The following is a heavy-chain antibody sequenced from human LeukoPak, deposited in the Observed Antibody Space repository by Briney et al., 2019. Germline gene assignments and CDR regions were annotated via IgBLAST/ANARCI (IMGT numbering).Heavy chain of an antibody. J-gene: IGHJ6*02. V-gene: IGHV4-59*01. Sequence: SETLSLTCTVSGGSISSYYWSWLRQPPGKGLEWIGYIYYSGSTNYNPSLKSRVTISVDTSKNQFSLKLSSVTAADTAVYYCARESSSGMDGMDVWGQGTTVTVSS. CDR2: IYYSGST. D-gene: IGHD6-19*01. CDR1: GGSISSYY. CDR3: ARESSSGMDGMDV.